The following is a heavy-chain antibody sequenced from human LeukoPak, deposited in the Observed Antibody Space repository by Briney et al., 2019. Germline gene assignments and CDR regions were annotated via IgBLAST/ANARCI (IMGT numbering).Heavy chain of an antibody. V-gene: IGHV3-21*01. CDR1: GFTFSSYS. Sequence: GGSLRLSCAASGFTFSSYSMNWVGQAPGKGLEWVSSISSSSSYIYYADSVKGRFTISRDNAKNSLYLQMNSLRAEDTAVYYCARDRYGGNSFDYWGQGTLVTVSS. J-gene: IGHJ4*02. CDR3: ARDRYGGNSFDY. CDR2: ISSSSSYI. D-gene: IGHD4-23*01.